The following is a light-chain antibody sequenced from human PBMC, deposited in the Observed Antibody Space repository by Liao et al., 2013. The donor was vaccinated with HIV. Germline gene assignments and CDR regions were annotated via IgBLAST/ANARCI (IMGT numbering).Light chain of an antibody. CDR2: NDS. CDR3: QSADSSGTSWV. J-gene: IGLJ3*02. CDR1: AVPNQY. Sequence: SYELTQPPSVSVFPGQTARITCSGDAVPNQYAFWYKQKPGQAPVLVIYNDSERPSGTPERFSGSSSGTTVTLTISGVQAEDEADYYCQSADSSGTSWVFGGGTKLTVL. V-gene: IGLV3-25*03.